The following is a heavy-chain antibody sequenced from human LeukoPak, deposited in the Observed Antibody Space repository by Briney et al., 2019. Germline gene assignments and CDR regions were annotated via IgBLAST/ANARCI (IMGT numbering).Heavy chain of an antibody. CDR1: GFTFSSYG. D-gene: IGHD3-9*01. Sequence: GGSLRLSCAASGFTFSSYGMHWVRQAPGKGLEWVAVISYDGSNKYFADSVKGRFTISRDNSKNTLYLQMNSLRAEDTAVYYCARGIAILTAGDYWGQGTLVTVSS. V-gene: IGHV3-30*03. J-gene: IGHJ4*02. CDR2: ISYDGSNK. CDR3: ARGIAILTAGDY.